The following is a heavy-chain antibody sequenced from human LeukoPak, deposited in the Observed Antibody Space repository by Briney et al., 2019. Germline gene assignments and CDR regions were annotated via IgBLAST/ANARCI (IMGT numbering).Heavy chain of an antibody. D-gene: IGHD3-16*01. Sequence: PSETLSLTCTVSGGSISSYYWNWIRQPPGKVLEWIGYIYYSGSTNYNPSLKSRVTISVDTSKNQFSLNLTSVAAADTAVYYCARFTPQGYGWGGYNRFDPWGQGTLVTVSS. V-gene: IGHV4-59*01. J-gene: IGHJ5*02. CDR3: ARFTPQGYGWGGYNRFDP. CDR1: GGSISSYY. CDR2: IYYSGST.